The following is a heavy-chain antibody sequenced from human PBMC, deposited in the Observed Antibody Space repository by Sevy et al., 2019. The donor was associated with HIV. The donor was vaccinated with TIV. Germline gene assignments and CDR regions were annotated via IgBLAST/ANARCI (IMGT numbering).Heavy chain of an antibody. V-gene: IGHV1-69*13. D-gene: IGHD2-15*01. CDR2: IIPIFGTA. Sequence: ASVKVSCKASGGTFSSYAISWVRQAPGQGLEWMGGIIPIFGTANYAQKFQGRVTITEDESTSTAYMELSSLRSEDTAVYYCARDLVVVAATLHYYYYGMDVWGQGTTVTVSS. CDR1: GGTFSSYA. CDR3: ARDLVVVAATLHYYYYGMDV. J-gene: IGHJ6*02.